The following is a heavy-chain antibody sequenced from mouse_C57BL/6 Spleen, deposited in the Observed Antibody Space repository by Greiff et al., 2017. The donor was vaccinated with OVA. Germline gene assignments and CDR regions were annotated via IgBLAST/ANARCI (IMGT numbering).Heavy chain of an antibody. Sequence: QVQLQQSGAELVRPGTSVKMSCKASGYTFTNYWIGWAKQRPGHGLEWIGDIYPGGGYTNYNEKFKGKATLTADKSSSTAYMQFSSLTSEDSAIYYCARGDGNYRGWFAYWGQGTLVTVSA. V-gene: IGHV1-63*01. CDR2: IYPGGGYT. J-gene: IGHJ3*01. D-gene: IGHD2-1*01. CDR1: GYTFTNYW. CDR3: ARGDGNYRGWFAY.